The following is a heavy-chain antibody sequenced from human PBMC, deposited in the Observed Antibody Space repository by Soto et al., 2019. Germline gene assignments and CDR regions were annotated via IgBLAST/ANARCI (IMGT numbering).Heavy chain of an antibody. CDR2: IIPIFGTA. D-gene: IGHD3-22*01. CDR1: GGTFSSYA. J-gene: IGHJ3*02. V-gene: IGHV1-69*06. Sequence: GASVKVSCKASGGTFSSYAISWVRQAPGQGLEWMGGIIPIFGTANYAQKFQGRVTITADKSTSTAYMELSSLRSEDTAVYYCASGLLLDYYASSGYSDAFDIWGQGTMVTVSS. CDR3: ASGLLLDYYASSGYSDAFDI.